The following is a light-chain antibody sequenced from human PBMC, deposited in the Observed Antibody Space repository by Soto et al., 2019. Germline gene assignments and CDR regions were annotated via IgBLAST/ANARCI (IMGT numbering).Light chain of an antibody. CDR3: QHYNSYSEA. V-gene: IGKV1-5*01. J-gene: IGKJ1*01. Sequence: DIQMAQFPSTLSASVVDGVTITCRASQSISSWLAWYQQTPGKPTKLLIYDASSLQSGVPSRFSGSGSRTEFTLTISSLQPDDFATYYCQHYNSYSEAFGQGTKVDIK. CDR1: QSISSW. CDR2: DAS.